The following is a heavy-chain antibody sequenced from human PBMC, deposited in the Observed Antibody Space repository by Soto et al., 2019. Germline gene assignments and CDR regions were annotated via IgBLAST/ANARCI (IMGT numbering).Heavy chain of an antibody. J-gene: IGHJ4*02. V-gene: IGHV3-30*18. D-gene: IGHD3-3*01. Sequence: QVQLVESGGGVVQPGRSLRLSCAASGFTFSSYGMHCVRQAPGKGLEWVAVISYDGSNKYYADSVKGRFTISRDNSKNTLYLQRNSLRAEDTAVYYCAKWAYDFGSGYYLSYWGRGTLVTVFS. CDR3: AKWAYDFGSGYYLSY. CDR2: ISYDGSNK. CDR1: GFTFSSYG.